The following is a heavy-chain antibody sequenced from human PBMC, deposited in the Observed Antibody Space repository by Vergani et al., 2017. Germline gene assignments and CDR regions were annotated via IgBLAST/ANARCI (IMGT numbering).Heavy chain of an antibody. CDR1: GGSISSGSYY. CDR2: IYTSGST. V-gene: IGHV4-61*02. D-gene: IGHD6-19*01. Sequence: QVQLQESGPGLVKPSQTLSLTCTVSGGSISSGSYYWSWIRQPAGKGLEWIGRIYTSGSTNYNPSLKSRVTISVDTSKNQFSLKLSSVTAADTAVYYCARRQWLKAHTFDYWGQGTLVTVSS. J-gene: IGHJ4*02. CDR3: ARRQWLKAHTFDY.